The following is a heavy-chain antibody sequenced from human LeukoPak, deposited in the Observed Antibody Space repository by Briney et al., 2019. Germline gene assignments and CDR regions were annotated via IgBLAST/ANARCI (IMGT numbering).Heavy chain of an antibody. J-gene: IGHJ5*02. CDR2: IIPIFGTA. CDR3: ARAGMSYSSSWYPPYNWFDP. Sequence: AASVKVSCKASGGTFSSYAISWVRQAPGQGLEWMGGIIPIFGTANYAQKFQGRVTITADESTSTAYMELSSLRSEDTAVYYCARAGMSYSSSWYPPYNWFDPWGQGTLVTVSS. D-gene: IGHD6-13*01. CDR1: GGTFSSYA. V-gene: IGHV1-69*13.